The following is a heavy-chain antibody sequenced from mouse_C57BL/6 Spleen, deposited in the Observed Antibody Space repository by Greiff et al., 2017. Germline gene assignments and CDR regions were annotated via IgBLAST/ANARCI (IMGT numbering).Heavy chain of an antibody. Sequence: QVQLHQSGAELVRPGASVKLSCKASGYTFTDYYINWVKQRPGQGLEWIARIYPGSGNTYYNEKFKGKATLTAEKSSSTAYMQLSSLTSEDSAVYFCARGDYDYVLFAYWGQGTLVTVSA. V-gene: IGHV1-76*01. CDR1: GYTFTDYY. J-gene: IGHJ3*01. D-gene: IGHD2-4*01. CDR3: ARGDYDYVLFAY. CDR2: IYPGSGNT.